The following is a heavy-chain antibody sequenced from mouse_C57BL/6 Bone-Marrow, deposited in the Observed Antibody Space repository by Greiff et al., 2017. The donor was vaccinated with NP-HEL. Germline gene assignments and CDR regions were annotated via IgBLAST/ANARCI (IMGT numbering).Heavy chain of an antibody. V-gene: IGHV1-50*01. CDR3: SRVSSSACFAY. CDR1: GYTFTSYW. Sequence: QVQLQQPGAELVKPGASVKLSCKASGYTFTSYWMQWVKQRPGQGLEWIGEIDPSASYPNYNQKFKGKATLTVDTSSSTAYMQLSSLTSEDSAVYYCSRVSSSACFAYWGQGTLVTVSA. J-gene: IGHJ3*01. D-gene: IGHD6-1*01. CDR2: IDPSASYP.